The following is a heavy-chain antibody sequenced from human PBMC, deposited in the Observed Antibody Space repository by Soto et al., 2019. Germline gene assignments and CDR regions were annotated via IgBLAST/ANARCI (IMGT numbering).Heavy chain of an antibody. J-gene: IGHJ4*02. CDR3: ARDGWPYSSSWTFDY. CDR1: GFTFSSYA. CDR2: ISYDGSNK. V-gene: IGHV3-30-3*01. Sequence: LRLSCAASGFTFSSYAMHWVRQAPGKGLEWVAVISYDGSNKYYADSVKGRFTISRDNSKNTLYLQMNSLRAEDTAVYYCARDGWPYSSSWTFDYWGQGTLVTVSS. D-gene: IGHD6-13*01.